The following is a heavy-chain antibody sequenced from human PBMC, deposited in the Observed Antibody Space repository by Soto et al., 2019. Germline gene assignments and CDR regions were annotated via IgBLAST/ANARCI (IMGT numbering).Heavy chain of an antibody. CDR1: GGAFSGYY. CDR2: INHSGST. J-gene: IGHJ4*02. Sequence: QVQLQQWGARLLKPSETLSLTCAVYGGAFSGYYWTWIRQPPGPGLEWIGEINHSGSTNYNPSLQRRVTISVDTSKNQFSLKLTSVTAADTAVYYCATDKITGLFDYWGQGPLVTVSS. V-gene: IGHV4-34*01. CDR3: ATDKITGLFDY. D-gene: IGHD2-8*02.